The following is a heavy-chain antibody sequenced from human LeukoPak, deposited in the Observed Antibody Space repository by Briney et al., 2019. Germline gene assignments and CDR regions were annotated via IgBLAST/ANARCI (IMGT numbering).Heavy chain of an antibody. V-gene: IGHV1-2*02. CDR1: GYTFSDYY. J-gene: IGHJ5*02. CDR3: ARDLTFSSSWYPKNWFDP. CDR2: INPNSGDT. Sequence: ASVKVSCKASGYTFSDYYIHWVRQAPGQGLEWMGWINPNSGDTKYVQKFQGRVTVTNDKSISTTYMDLSRLRSDDTAVYYCARDLTFSSSWYPKNWFDPWGQGTLVTVSS. D-gene: IGHD6-13*01.